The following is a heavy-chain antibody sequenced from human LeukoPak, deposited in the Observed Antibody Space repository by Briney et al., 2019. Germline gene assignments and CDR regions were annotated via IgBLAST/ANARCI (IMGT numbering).Heavy chain of an antibody. D-gene: IGHD3-16*01. Sequence: KASXGTFSSYAVNWVRQAPGQGLEWMGGIIPIFGTASYAQKFQGRVIITADESTSTAYMELSSLGSEDTALYYCARSGGHYYYYYSMDVWGKGTTVTVSS. CDR3: ARSGGHYYYYYSMDV. CDR2: IIPIFGTA. J-gene: IGHJ6*03. V-gene: IGHV1-69*01. CDR1: XGTFSSYA.